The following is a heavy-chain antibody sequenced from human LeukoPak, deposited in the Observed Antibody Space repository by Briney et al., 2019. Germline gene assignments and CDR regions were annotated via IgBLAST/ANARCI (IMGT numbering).Heavy chain of an antibody. CDR1: GFTFSSYS. V-gene: IGHV3-21*01. Sequence: PGGSLRLSCAASGFTFSSYSMNWVRQAPGKGLEWVSSISSSSSYIYYADSVKGRFTISRDNAKNSLYLQMNSLRAEDTAVYYCARDRGGYCSSTSCYEYWGQGTLVTVSS. CDR2: ISSSSSYI. D-gene: IGHD2-2*01. CDR3: ARDRGGYCSSTSCYEY. J-gene: IGHJ4*02.